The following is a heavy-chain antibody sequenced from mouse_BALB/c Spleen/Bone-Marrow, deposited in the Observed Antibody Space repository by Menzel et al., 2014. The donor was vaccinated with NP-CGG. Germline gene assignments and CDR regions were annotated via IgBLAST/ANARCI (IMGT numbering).Heavy chain of an antibody. J-gene: IGHJ2*03. CDR1: GFTFSSYG. CDR2: INSNGGTS. CDR3: ARVWYFDY. V-gene: IGHV5-6-3*01. Sequence: LAESGGGLVQTGGSLKLSCGAAGFTFSSYGMSWVRQTLDKRLELVVTINSNGGTSYYPDSVKGRFTISRNNAKSALYLQMSSLKSEDTAMYYCARVWYFDYWGQGTSLTVSS.